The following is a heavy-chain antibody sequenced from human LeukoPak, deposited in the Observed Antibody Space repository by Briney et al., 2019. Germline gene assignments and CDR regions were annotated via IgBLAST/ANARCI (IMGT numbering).Heavy chain of an antibody. D-gene: IGHD5-24*01. CDR1: GGSISSSNW. Sequence: SETLSLTCAVSGGSISSSNWWSWVRQPPGKGRGWIGEIYHSGSTNYNPSLKSRVTISVDKSKKQFSLKLSSVTAADTAVYYCARRDKRDYYFGYWGQGTLVTVSS. CDR2: IYHSGST. CDR3: ARRDKRDYYFGY. J-gene: IGHJ4*02. V-gene: IGHV4-4*02.